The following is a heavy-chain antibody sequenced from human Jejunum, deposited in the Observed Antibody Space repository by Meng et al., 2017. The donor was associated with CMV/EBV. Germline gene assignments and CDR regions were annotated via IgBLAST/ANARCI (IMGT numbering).Heavy chain of an antibody. Sequence: NWVRRAPGKGLGWVSAISSGSSYIQSRNTVKSQFTNSGDNTKNSLCLQMNSLGAEDTAMYYCAKMDIQLERPGPYYYFGMDVWGQGTTVTVSS. J-gene: IGHJ6*02. D-gene: IGHD1-1*01. CDR2: ISSGSSYI. CDR3: AKMDIQLERPGPYYYFGMDV. V-gene: IGHV3-21*01.